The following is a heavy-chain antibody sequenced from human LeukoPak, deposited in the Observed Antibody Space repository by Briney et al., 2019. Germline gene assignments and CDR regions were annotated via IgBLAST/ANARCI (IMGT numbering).Heavy chain of an antibody. D-gene: IGHD2-2*01. CDR1: GFTFSTYA. J-gene: IGHJ4*02. V-gene: IGHV3-23*01. CDR3: AKGNAGHCTGTTCYPFDY. Sequence: GGSLRLSCAASGFTFSTYAMSSVRQVPGKGLEWVSAISGSDPGTYYADSVKGRFTISRDNSRNTLHLQMNSLRVEDTAIYYCAKGNAGHCTGTTCYPFDYWGQGTLVTVSS. CDR2: ISGSDPGT.